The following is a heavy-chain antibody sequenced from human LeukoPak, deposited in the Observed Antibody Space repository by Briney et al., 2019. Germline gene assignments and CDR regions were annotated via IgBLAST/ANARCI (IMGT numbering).Heavy chain of an antibody. D-gene: IGHD1-26*01. V-gene: IGHV3-23*01. CDR3: STGSYRDVFDI. Sequence: PGGSLRLSCAASGFTFRSYAMSWVRQAPGKGLEWVPAISRSGGSTYYADSVKGRFAISRDNAKNTLYLQMNSLRADDTAVYYCSTGSYRDVFDIWGQGTMVTVSS. CDR2: ISRSGGST. J-gene: IGHJ3*02. CDR1: GFTFRSYA.